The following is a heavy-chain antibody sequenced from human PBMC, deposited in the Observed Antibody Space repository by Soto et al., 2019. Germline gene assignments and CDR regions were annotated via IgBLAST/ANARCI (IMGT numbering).Heavy chain of an antibody. CDR1: GFSLSNARMG. Sequence: QVTLKESGPVLVKPTETLTLTCTVSGFSLSNARMGVSCIRQPPGKALQWLAHIFSNHEKSYKTSLKSRLTNSKDTSKSQVILTMTNMDPVDTATYYRARQKVATIRNGWLDPWGQGTLVTVSS. CDR2: IFSNHEK. D-gene: IGHD5-12*01. CDR3: ARQKVATIRNGWLDP. J-gene: IGHJ5*02. V-gene: IGHV2-26*01.